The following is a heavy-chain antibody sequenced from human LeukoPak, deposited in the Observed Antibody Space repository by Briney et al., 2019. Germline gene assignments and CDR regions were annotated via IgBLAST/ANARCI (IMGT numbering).Heavy chain of an antibody. CDR2: IYYSGST. V-gene: IGHV4-31*03. CDR3: ARDLSGVISY. D-gene: IGHD3-10*01. J-gene: IGHJ4*02. Sequence: PSETLSLTCTVSGASISSGGYYWSWIRQHPGKGLEWLGYIYYSGSTYYNPSLKSRVNISLDTSKNQFSLKLSPVTAADTAVYYCARDLSGVISYWGQGTLVTVSS. CDR1: GASISSGGYY.